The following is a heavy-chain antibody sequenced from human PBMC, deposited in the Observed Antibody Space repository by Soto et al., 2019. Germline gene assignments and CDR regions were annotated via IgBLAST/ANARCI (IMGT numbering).Heavy chain of an antibody. D-gene: IGHD1-1*01. CDR3: ARGRYGDY. CDR1: GYTFTSYG. Sequence: QVHLVQSGAEVKKPGASVKVSCKGSGYTFTSYGITWVRQAPGQGLAWMGWISAHNGNPDYAQKLQGRVTVTTDTSTSTAYMERRGLRSDATAVYYCARGRYGDYWGQGALVTVSS. J-gene: IGHJ4*02. V-gene: IGHV1-18*01. CDR2: ISAHNGNP.